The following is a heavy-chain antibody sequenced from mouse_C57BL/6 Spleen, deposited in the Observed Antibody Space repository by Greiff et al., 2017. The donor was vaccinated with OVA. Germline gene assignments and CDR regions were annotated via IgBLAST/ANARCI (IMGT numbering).Heavy chain of an antibody. D-gene: IGHD1-1*01. J-gene: IGHJ2*01. CDR1: GYTFTSYW. CDR3: ARVYYYGSRPDY. V-gene: IGHV1-50*01. Sequence: QVQLQQPGAELVKPGASVKLSCKASGYTFTSYWMQWVKQRPGQGLEWIGEIDPSDSNTNYNQKFKGKATLTVDTSSSTSYMQLISMTSEDAAVYYCARVYYYGSRPDYWGQGTTLTVSS. CDR2: IDPSDSNT.